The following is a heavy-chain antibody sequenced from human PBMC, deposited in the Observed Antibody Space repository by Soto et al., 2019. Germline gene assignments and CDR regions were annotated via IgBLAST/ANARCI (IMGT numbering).Heavy chain of an antibody. D-gene: IGHD2-2*01. J-gene: IGHJ4*02. CDR3: ARDEREYCSSASCPYFDY. V-gene: IGHV1-18*01. Sequence: QIPLVQSGAEVKKPGASVKVSCKASGYTFSTHGISWVRQAPGQGLEWMGWISAYSGDSNYARKLQGRVTLTTDTSTSTAYMELRSLTSDDTAVYFCARDEREYCSSASCPYFDYWGQGTLVTVSS. CDR2: ISAYSGDS. CDR1: GYTFSTHG.